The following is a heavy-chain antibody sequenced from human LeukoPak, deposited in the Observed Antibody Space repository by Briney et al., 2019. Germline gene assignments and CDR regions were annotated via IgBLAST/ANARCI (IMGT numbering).Heavy chain of an antibody. Sequence: GASVKVSCEASGYTFTGYYMHWVRQAPGQGLEWMGWINPNSGGTNYAQKFQGRVTMTRDTSISTAYMELSRLRSDDTAVYYCAREVVAYDSSGLSLGYWGQGTLVTVSS. J-gene: IGHJ4*02. CDR2: INPNSGGT. V-gene: IGHV1-2*02. CDR1: GYTFTGYY. D-gene: IGHD3-22*01. CDR3: AREVVAYDSSGLSLGY.